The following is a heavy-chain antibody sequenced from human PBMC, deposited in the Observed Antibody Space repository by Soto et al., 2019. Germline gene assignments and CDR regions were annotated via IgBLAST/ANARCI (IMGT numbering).Heavy chain of an antibody. D-gene: IGHD5-12*01. CDR1: GFTFSSYW. Sequence: GSLRLSCAASGFTFSSYWMHWVRQAPGKGLEWIGEINHSGSTNYNPSLKSRVTISVDTSKNQFSLKLSSVTAADTAVYYCARGLSGYVGPFDYWGQGTLVTVS. J-gene: IGHJ4*02. CDR3: ARGLSGYVGPFDY. CDR2: INHSGST. V-gene: IGHV4-34*01.